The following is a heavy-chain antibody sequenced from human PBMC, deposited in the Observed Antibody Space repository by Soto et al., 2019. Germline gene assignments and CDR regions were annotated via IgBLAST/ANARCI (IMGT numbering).Heavy chain of an antibody. V-gene: IGHV3-11*01. CDR1: GFPFSAYY. J-gene: IGHJ2*01. CDR3: ARDPTAYWFFDL. Sequence: QVLLLESGGGLVKPGGSLRLSCAASGFPFSAYYMNWIAQAPGKGLEWVSYISSSGNTISYADSVRGRFTISRDNAKNSLYLQMNSLRAEDTAVYYCARDPTAYWFFDLWGRGHPGHCLL. CDR2: ISSSGNTI.